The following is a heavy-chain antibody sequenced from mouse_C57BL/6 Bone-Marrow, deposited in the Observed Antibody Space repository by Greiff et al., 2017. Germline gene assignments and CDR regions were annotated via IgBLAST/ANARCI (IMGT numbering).Heavy chain of an antibody. J-gene: IGHJ3*01. Sequence: EVQLQQSGTVLARPGASVKMSCKTSGYTFTSYWMHRVKQRPGQGLEWIGAIYPGNSDTSYNQKFKGKAKLTAVTSASTAYMELSSLTNEDSAVYYCTRAFYYYGSSPWFAYWGQGTLVTVSA. CDR3: TRAFYYYGSSPWFAY. CDR1: GYTFTSYW. V-gene: IGHV1-5*01. CDR2: IYPGNSDT. D-gene: IGHD1-1*01.